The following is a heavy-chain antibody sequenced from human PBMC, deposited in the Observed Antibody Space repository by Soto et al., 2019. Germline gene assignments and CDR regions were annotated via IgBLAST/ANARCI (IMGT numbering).Heavy chain of an antibody. V-gene: IGHV3-48*01. Sequence: GGSLRLSCAASGFSFSSYNMNWVRQAPGKGLEWASYISSSSSTIYYADSVKGRFTISRDNAKNSLYLQMNSLRAEDTAVYYCARESRFLEWLSLNWFDPWGQGTLVTVSS. CDR2: ISSSSSTI. CDR3: ARESRFLEWLSLNWFDP. J-gene: IGHJ5*02. CDR1: GFSFSSYN. D-gene: IGHD3-3*01.